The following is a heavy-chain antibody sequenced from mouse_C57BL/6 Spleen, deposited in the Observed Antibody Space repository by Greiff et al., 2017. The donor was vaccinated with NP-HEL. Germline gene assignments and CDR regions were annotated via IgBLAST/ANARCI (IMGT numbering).Heavy chain of an antibody. CDR3: ARRESDWYFDV. V-gene: IGHV1-19*01. J-gene: IGHJ1*03. CDR2: INPYNGGT. CDR1: GYTFTDYY. Sequence: EVQLQKSGPVLVKPGASVKMSCKASGYTFTDYYMNWVKQSHGKSLEWIGVINPYNGGTSYNQKFKGKATLTVDKSSSTAYMELNSLTSEDSAVYYCARRESDWYFDVWGTGTTVTVSS.